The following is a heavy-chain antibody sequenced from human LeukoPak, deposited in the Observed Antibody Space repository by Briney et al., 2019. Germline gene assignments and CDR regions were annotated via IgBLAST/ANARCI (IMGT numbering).Heavy chain of an antibody. V-gene: IGHV4-59*01. J-gene: IGHJ5*02. Sequence: SETLSLTCAVYGGSFSGYYWSWIRQPPGKGLEWIGYIYYSGSTNYNPSLKSRVTISVDTSKNQFSLKLSSVTAADTAVYYCARMYYYGSWAIDPWGQGTLVTVSS. CDR1: GGSFSGYY. CDR2: IYYSGST. D-gene: IGHD3-10*01. CDR3: ARMYYYGSWAIDP.